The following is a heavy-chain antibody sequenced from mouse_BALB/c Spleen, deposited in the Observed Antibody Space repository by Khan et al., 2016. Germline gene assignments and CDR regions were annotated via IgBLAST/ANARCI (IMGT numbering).Heavy chain of an antibody. CDR3: TLYDQDAVGY. Sequence: EVKLEESGGGLVQPGGSMKLSCAASGFTFSDAWMDWVRQSPERGLEWVAEIRGETNNQAKYYAESGKGRFTISRDDSKSSVYLQMNSLRPADTGMYYFTLYDQDAVGYWGQGTSVTVSS. CDR2: IRGETNNQAK. D-gene: IGHD2-3*01. V-gene: IGHV6-6*01. J-gene: IGHJ4*01. CDR1: GFTFSDAW.